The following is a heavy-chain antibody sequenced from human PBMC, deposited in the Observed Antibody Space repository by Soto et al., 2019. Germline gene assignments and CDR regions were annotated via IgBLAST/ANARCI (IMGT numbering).Heavy chain of an antibody. CDR1: GFTFSSYS. CDR3: ARDAEEWLFRGRYYYYMDV. Sequence: GGSLRLSCAASGFTFSSYSMNWVRQAPGKGLEWVSSISSSSSYIYYADSVKGRFTISRDNAKNSLYLQMNSLRAEDTAVYYCARDAEEWLFRGRYYYYMDVWGKGTTVTVSS. CDR2: ISSSSSYI. V-gene: IGHV3-21*01. J-gene: IGHJ6*03. D-gene: IGHD3-3*01.